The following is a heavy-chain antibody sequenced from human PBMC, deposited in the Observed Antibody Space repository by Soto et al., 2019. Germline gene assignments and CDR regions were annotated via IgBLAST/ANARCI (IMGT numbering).Heavy chain of an antibody. CDR3: ARWFYYDSSGYPDY. V-gene: IGHV4-59*01. J-gene: IGHJ4*02. CDR2: IYYSGGT. Sequence: SETLSLTCSVSGDFISGYYWSWIRQPPGKGLEWIGYIYYSGGTNHNPSLKSRVTISVDTSQNQFSLKLSSVTAADTAVYYCARWFYYDSSGYPDYWGQGTLVTVSS. D-gene: IGHD3-22*01. CDR1: GDFISGYY.